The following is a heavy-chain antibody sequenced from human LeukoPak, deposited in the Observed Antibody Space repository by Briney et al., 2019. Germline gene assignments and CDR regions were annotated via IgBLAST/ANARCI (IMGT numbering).Heavy chain of an antibody. CDR2: ISTYNGNT. V-gene: IGHV1-18*04. D-gene: IGHD3-9*01. J-gene: IGHJ4*02. Sequence: ASVKVTCNASGYTFTSYGISWVRQAPGRGLELKGWISTYNGNTNYAQKLQGRVTMTTDTSTSTAYIELRSLRSDDTAVYYCARGDYEMLSGYYPFDYWGQGTLVTVSS. CDR1: GYTFTSYG. CDR3: ARGDYEMLSGYYPFDY.